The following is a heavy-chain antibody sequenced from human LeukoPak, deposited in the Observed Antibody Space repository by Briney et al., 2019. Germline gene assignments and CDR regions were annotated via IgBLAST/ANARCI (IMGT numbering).Heavy chain of an antibody. J-gene: IGHJ3*01. CDR2: MNPTSRNT. CDR3: TRVWSGGSDAFDF. Sequence: GASVKVSCKASGYTATNYDFNWVRRATGQGLEWMGWMNPTSRNTGYAQNFQGRLTMTWNSSISTAYMELRGLRSEDTAMYYCTRVWSGGSDAFDFWGQGTIVTVSS. V-gene: IGHV1-8*01. D-gene: IGHD3-3*01. CDR1: GYTATNYD.